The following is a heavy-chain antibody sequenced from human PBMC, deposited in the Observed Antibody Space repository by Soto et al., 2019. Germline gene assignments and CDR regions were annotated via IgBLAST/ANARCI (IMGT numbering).Heavy chain of an antibody. CDR1: GGSFSDYS. J-gene: IGHJ4*02. Sequence: SETLSLTCALYGGSFSDYSWSWIRQPPGKGLEWIGEFNHGGSTNYNPSLKSRVTMLVDRSKNQFSLELTSVTAADTAVYYCRKWFGDLLRDYWGKGTLVTVS. CDR2: FNHGGST. D-gene: IGHD3-10*01. V-gene: IGHV4-34*01. CDR3: RKWFGDLLRDY.